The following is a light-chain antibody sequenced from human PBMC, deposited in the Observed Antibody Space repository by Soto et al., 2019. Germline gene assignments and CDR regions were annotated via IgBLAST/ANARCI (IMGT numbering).Light chain of an antibody. J-gene: IGLJ1*01. Sequence: QYALTQPASMSGSPGQSITISCTGTSSDVGGYNYVSWYQQHPGKTPKIMIYDVSNRPSGVSNRFSGSKSGNTASLTISGLQSEDEADYYCSSYRSRSTVVFGTGTKVTVL. CDR2: DVS. V-gene: IGLV2-14*01. CDR1: SSDVGGYNY. CDR3: SSYRSRSTVV.